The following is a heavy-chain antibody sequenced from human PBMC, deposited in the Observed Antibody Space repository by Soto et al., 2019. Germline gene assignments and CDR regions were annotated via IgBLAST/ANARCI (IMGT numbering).Heavy chain of an antibody. CDR1: RYIFTAYF. Sequence: QVQLLQSGAEVKKPGASVKVSCKAPRYIFTAYFMHWVRQAPGQGLEWMGWINPNNGATHYGLSFQGRVTMTRDTSISTAYMELRSLRSDDTAVYYCASHDPGARFDPWGQGTLVIVSS. CDR2: INPNNGAT. V-gene: IGHV1-2*02. J-gene: IGHJ5*02. D-gene: IGHD1-1*01. CDR3: ASHDPGARFDP.